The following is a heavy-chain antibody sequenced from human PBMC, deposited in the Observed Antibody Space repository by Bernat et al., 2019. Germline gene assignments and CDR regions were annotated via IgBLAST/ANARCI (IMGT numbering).Heavy chain of an antibody. CDR2: INPNSGGT. V-gene: IGHV1-2*04. Sequence: QVQLVQSGAEVKKPGASVKVSCKASGYTFTGYYMHWVRQAPGQGLEWMGWINPNSGGTNSAQKLQGWVTMTRDTSISTAYMELSRLRSDDTAVYYCARGVFRVMGGSYYPEYFQHWGQGTLVTVSS. CDR1: GYTFTGYY. D-gene: IGHD1-26*01. J-gene: IGHJ1*01. CDR3: ARGVFRVMGGSYYPEYFQH.